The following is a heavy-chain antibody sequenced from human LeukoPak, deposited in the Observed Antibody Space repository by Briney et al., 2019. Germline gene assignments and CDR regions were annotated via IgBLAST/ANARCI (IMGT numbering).Heavy chain of an antibody. CDR1: GYSISSGYY. CDR2: IYHSGST. J-gene: IGHJ4*02. Sequence: SETLSLTCTVSGYSISSGYYWGWIRQPPGKGLEWIGSIYHSGSTNYNPSLKSRVTISVDKSKNQFSLKLSSVTAADTAVYYCARDRRTKGPLDYWGQGTLVTVSS. V-gene: IGHV4-38-2*02. CDR3: ARDRRTKGPLDY.